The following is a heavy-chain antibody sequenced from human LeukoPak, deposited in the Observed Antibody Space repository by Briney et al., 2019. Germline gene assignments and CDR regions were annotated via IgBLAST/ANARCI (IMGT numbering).Heavy chain of an antibody. D-gene: IGHD6-13*01. J-gene: IGHJ6*03. Sequence: GGSLRLSCAATGFTFSDYYMSWIRQAPGKGLEWVSYISSSGSTIYYADSVKGRFTISRDNAKNSLYLQMNSLRAEDTAVYYCARDSYSSSWYRGNYYYYMDVWGKGTTVTVSS. V-gene: IGHV3-11*01. CDR2: ISSSGSTI. CDR1: GFTFSDYY. CDR3: ARDSYSSSWYRGNYYYYMDV.